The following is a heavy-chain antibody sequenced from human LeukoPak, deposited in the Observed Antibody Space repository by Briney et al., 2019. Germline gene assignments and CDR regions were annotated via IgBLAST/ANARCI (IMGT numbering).Heavy chain of an antibody. V-gene: IGHV1-18*01. CDR1: GYTFTSYG. D-gene: IGHD6-13*01. CDR3: AKTGTGSSWYAGHFDY. J-gene: IGHJ4*02. Sequence: ASVKVSCKASGYTFTSYGISWVRQAPGQGLEWMGWISAYNGNTNYAQKLQGRVTVTADKSTSTAYMELSSLRSEDTAVYYCAKTGTGSSWYAGHFDYWGQGTLVTVSS. CDR2: ISAYNGNT.